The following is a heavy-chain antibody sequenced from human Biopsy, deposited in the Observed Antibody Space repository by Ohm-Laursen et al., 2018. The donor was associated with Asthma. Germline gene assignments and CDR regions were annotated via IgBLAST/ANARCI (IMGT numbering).Heavy chain of an antibody. CDR3: ARKAGSCISRTCYSLDF. Sequence: SSVKVSCKSLGGTFNTYVIGWGRQAPGQGLEWMGGINSVFGTTTYPQKFQDRATITADDSTSTVYMELSSLRSEDTAVYYCARKAGSCISRTCYSLDFWGQGTLVTVSS. CDR2: INSVFGTT. D-gene: IGHD2-2*01. J-gene: IGHJ4*02. CDR1: GGTFNTYV. V-gene: IGHV1-69*01.